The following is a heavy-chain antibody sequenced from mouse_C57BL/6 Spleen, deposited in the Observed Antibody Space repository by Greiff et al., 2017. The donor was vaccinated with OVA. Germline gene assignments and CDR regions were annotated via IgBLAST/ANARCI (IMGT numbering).Heavy chain of an antibody. CDR1: GFSFNTYA. D-gene: IGHD2-4*01. J-gene: IGHJ3*01. CDR2: IRSKSNNYAT. CDR3: VMWDYGGFAY. V-gene: IGHV10-1*01. Sequence: DVKLVESGGGLVQPKGSLKLSCAASGFSFNTYAMNWVRQAPGKGLEWVARIRSKSNNYATYYADSVKDRFTISRDDSESMLYLQMNNLKTEDTAMYYCVMWDYGGFAYWGQGTLVTVSA.